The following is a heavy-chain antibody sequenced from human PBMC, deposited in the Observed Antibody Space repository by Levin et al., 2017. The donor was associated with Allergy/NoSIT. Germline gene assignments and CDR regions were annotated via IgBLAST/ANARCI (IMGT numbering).Heavy chain of an antibody. J-gene: IGHJ4*02. V-gene: IGHV3-73*01. CDR2: IRSKPNSYAT. D-gene: IGHD2-21*02. CDR1: GFTFSGSA. Sequence: GGSLRLSCAASGFTFSGSAMHWVRQASGKGLEWVGRIRSKPNSYATAYAASVKGRFTISRDDSKNTAYLQMNSLKTEDTAVYYCTRPAFSCGGDCSNFDYWGQGTLVTVSS. CDR3: TRPAFSCGGDCSNFDY.